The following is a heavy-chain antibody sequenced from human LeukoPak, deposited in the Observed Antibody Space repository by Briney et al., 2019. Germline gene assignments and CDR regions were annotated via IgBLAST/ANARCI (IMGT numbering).Heavy chain of an antibody. CDR2: ISSSSTI. V-gene: IGHV3-48*01. CDR3: ARGAYYYED. D-gene: IGHD3-22*01. CDR1: GFTFSNYA. J-gene: IGHJ4*02. Sequence: PGGSLRLSCAASGFTFSNYAMSWVRQAPGKGLEWVSYISSSSTIYYADSVKGRFTISRDNAKNSLYLQMNSLRAEDTAVYYCARGAYYYEDWGQGTLVTVS.